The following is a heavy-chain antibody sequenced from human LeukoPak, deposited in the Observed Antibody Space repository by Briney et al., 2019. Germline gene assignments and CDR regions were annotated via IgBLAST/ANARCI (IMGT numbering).Heavy chain of an antibody. CDR2: IYHSGTT. CDR3: ARFWSGFDF. D-gene: IGHD3-3*01. J-gene: IGHJ4*02. V-gene: IGHV4-59*01. Sequence: SETLSLTCTVSGGSINNYKWTWVRRPPGKGLEWIGYIYHSGTTNYNPPLSSRVTISVDTPKNQFSLRLTSVTAADTAIYYCARFWSGFDFWGQGALVTVSS. CDR1: GGSINNYK.